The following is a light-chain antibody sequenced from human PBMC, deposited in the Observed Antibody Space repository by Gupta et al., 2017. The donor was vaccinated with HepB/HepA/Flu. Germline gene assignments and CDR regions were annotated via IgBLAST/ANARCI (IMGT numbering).Light chain of an antibody. V-gene: IGKV3-20*01. Sequence: EIVLTQSPGTLSLSPGERATPSCRASQSVSSSYLAWYQQKPGQAPRLLIYGASSRATGIPDRFSGSGSGTDFTLTIIRLEPEDFAVYYCQQYGNSPLTFGGGTKVEIK. CDR3: QQYGNSPLT. CDR2: GAS. J-gene: IGKJ4*01. CDR1: QSVSSSY.